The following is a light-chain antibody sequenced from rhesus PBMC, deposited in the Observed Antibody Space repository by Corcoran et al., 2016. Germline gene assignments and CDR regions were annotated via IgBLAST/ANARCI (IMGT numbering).Light chain of an antibody. Sequence: DIQMTQSPSSLSASVGDRVTITCRASQDISNDLAWYQQKPGETPQVLGYEASSLHRGIPSRFSGTGSGTGFTLTISSLQSEDFATYYCQHYYSTPYSFGQGTKVEIK. CDR3: QHYYSTPYS. CDR1: QDISND. CDR2: EAS. J-gene: IGKJ2*01. V-gene: IGKV1-25*01.